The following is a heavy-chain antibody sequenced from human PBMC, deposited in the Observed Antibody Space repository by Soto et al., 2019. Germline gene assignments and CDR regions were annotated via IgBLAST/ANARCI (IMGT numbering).Heavy chain of an antibody. Sequence: QVQLQQWGAGLLKPSETLSLTCAVYGGSFSGYYWSWIRQPPGKGLEWIGEINHSGSTNYNPSPKHRVTISVDTSKNQFTLKLSSVTAADTAVYYCARGYWGHNWNLRPFDYWGQGTLVTVSS. CDR2: INHSGST. CDR3: ARGYWGHNWNLRPFDY. CDR1: GGSFSGYY. V-gene: IGHV4-34*01. D-gene: IGHD1-7*01. J-gene: IGHJ4*02.